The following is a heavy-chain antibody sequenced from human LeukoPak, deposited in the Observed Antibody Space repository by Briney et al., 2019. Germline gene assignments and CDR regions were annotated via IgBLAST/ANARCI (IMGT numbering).Heavy chain of an antibody. V-gene: IGHV1-69*13. CDR1: GGTFSSYA. Sequence: SVKVSCKASGGTFSSYAISWVRQAPGQGLEWMGGIIPIFGTANYAQKFQVRVTITADESTSTAYMEMSSLRSEDTAVYYCARDRFLGGYYRTGYYFDYWGQRTLVTVSS. J-gene: IGHJ4*02. D-gene: IGHD3-22*01. CDR2: IIPIFGTA. CDR3: ARDRFLGGYYRTGYYFDY.